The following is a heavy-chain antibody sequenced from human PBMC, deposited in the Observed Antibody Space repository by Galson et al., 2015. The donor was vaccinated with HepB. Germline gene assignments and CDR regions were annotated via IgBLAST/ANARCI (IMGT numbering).Heavy chain of an antibody. J-gene: IGHJ6*02. D-gene: IGHD3-10*01. CDR3: GSASRGDHYYGMDV. CDR2: ISFDGNNQ. Sequence: SLRLSCAASGFTFSNYPMHWVRQAPGKGLEWVAVISFDGNNQYHADSLKGRFTISRDNSKNTLYLQMNILRPEDTAVYYHGSASRGDHYYGMDVWGQGTTVTVSS. CDR1: GFTFSNYP. V-gene: IGHV3-30*04.